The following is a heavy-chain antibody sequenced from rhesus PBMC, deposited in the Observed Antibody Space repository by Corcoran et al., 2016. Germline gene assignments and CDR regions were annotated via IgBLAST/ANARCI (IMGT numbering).Heavy chain of an antibody. Sequence: QVQLQESGPGLVKPSETLSLTCTVSGDSISSRLWHWVRQPPGKGLEWIGRIPGSEGRTEYNPSRKGRVPISTDTSKNQVSLNLNSVTAADTAVYFCAKNRGIGWFGYGLDSWGQGVLVTVSS. J-gene: IGHJ6*01. D-gene: IGHD6-31*01. CDR1: GDSISSRL. CDR2: IPGSEGRT. CDR3: AKNRGIGWFGYGLDS. V-gene: IGHV4-160*01.